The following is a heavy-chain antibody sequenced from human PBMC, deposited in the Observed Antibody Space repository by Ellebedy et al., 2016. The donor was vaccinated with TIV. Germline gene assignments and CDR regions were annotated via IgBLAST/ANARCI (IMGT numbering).Heavy chain of an antibody. Sequence: PGGSLRLSCAASGFTFSDYYMSWIRQAPGKGLEWVSYISSSGSTIYYADSVKRRFPISRDNAKNSLYLQMNSLRPEDTAVYYCAKSFPITMVRGVIDYWGQGTLVTVSS. J-gene: IGHJ4*02. D-gene: IGHD3-10*01. CDR3: AKSFPITMVRGVIDY. V-gene: IGHV3-11*01. CDR2: ISSSGSTI. CDR1: GFTFSDYY.